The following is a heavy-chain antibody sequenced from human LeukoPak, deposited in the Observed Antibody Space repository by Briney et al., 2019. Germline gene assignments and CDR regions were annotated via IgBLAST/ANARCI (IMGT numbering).Heavy chain of an antibody. CDR2: IYYRGTT. CDR1: GDSISTYY. V-gene: IGHV4-59*01. J-gene: IGHJ4*02. D-gene: IGHD2-15*01. CDR3: VSSSPRYCTGGTCYSSRGFDY. Sequence: PSETLSLTCTVSGDSISTYYWSWIRQSPGKGLEWIAYIYYRGTTNHNPSLKSRVTISADTSKTQFSLILSSVTAADTAVYYCVSSSPRYCTGGTCYSSRGFDYWGQGALVTVSS.